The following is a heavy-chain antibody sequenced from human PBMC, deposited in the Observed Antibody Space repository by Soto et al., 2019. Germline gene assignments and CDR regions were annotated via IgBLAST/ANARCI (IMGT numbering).Heavy chain of an antibody. Sequence: SVKFSCKASGGTFSSYAISWVRQAPGQWLEWMGGIIPIFGTANYAQKFEGRVTITADKSTSTAYMELSSLRSEDTAVYYCARDHRGADYYDSSGYPRFAFDIWGQGTMVPVSS. D-gene: IGHD3-22*01. CDR3: ARDHRGADYYDSSGYPRFAFDI. J-gene: IGHJ3*02. CDR2: IIPIFGTA. CDR1: GGTFSSYA. V-gene: IGHV1-69*06.